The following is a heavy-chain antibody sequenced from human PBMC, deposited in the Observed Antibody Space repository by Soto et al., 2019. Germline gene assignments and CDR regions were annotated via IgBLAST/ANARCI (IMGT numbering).Heavy chain of an antibody. J-gene: IGHJ6*02. CDR3: ARDQCGYSSGWYYYYGMDV. CDR1: GFTFSSYA. V-gene: IGHV3-30-3*01. CDR2: ISYDGSNK. D-gene: IGHD6-19*01. Sequence: GGSLRLSCAASGFTFSSYAMHWVRQAPGKGLEWVAVISYDGSNKYYADSVKGRFTISRDNSKNTLYLQMNSLRAEDTAVYYCARDQCGYSSGWYYYYGMDVWGQGTTVTVSS.